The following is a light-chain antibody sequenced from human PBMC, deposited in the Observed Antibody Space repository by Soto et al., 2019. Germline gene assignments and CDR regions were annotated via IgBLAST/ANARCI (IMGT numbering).Light chain of an antibody. V-gene: IGKV1-5*03. CDR3: QHYDHYQWT. J-gene: IGKJ1*01. Sequence: IQMTQSPSMVSASVGDKVIITCRASQHIRDLLAWYQQRPGKAPKLLIYKASHLQTGVPSRFSGTGFGTEFTLPFTSLQPDDLATYYCQHYDHYQWTFGQGTQVEV. CDR1: QHIRDL. CDR2: KAS.